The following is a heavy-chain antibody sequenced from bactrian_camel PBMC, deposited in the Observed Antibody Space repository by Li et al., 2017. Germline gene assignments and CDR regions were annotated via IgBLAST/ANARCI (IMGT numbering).Heavy chain of an antibody. J-gene: IGHJ6*01. CDR2: IYSDGSNT. D-gene: IGHD5*01. Sequence: HVQLVESGGGLVQPGGSLRLSCAASGFPFSRHYMSWVRQAPGKGLEWVSSIYSDGSNTYYADSVKGRFTISRDNAKNTVALQMSSLKSEDTALYYCAATGDSWGGILVTGARGPRSPSP. CDR3: AATGDSWGGILVT. V-gene: IGHV3-2*01. CDR1: GFPFSRHY.